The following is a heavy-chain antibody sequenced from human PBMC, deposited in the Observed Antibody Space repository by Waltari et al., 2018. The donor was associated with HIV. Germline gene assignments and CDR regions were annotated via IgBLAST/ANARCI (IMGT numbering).Heavy chain of an antibody. CDR2: VYHSGST. D-gene: IGHD2-21*01. V-gene: IGHV4-38-2*01. CDR3: ARAGVVPALFDL. Sequence: QVQLQESGPGLLKPSETLSLTCVVSGYSINSDDNWGWVRQPPGKGLEWIGSVYHSGSTLHNPSLNSRVTISIDTSKSHFSLKLTSVTAADTAVYYCARAGVVPALFDLWGRGTLVTVSS. J-gene: IGHJ2*01. CDR1: GYSINSDDN.